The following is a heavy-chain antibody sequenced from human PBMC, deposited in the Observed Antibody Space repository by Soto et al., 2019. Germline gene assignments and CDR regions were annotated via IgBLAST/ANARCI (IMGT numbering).Heavy chain of an antibody. D-gene: IGHD6-13*01. CDR3: AKDVGYSSSWYGYY. Sequence: GGSLRLSCAASGFTFSSYGMHWVRQAPGKGLEWVAVISYDGSNKYYADSVKGRFTISRDNSKNTLYLQMNSLRAEDTAVYYCAKDVGYSSSWYGYYWGQGTLVTVSS. CDR2: ISYDGSNK. V-gene: IGHV3-30*18. CDR1: GFTFSSYG. J-gene: IGHJ4*02.